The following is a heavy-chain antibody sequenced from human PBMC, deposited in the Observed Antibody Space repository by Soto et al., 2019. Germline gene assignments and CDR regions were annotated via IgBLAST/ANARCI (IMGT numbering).Heavy chain of an antibody. J-gene: IGHJ3*02. D-gene: IGHD2-2*01. CDR1: GYTFTSYG. Sequence: GASVKVSCKASGYTFTSYGISWVRQAPGQGLEWMGWISAYNGNTNYAQKLQGRVTMTTDTSTSTAYMELRSLRSDDTAVYYCARDQGYCSSTSWCLGAFDIWGQGTMVTVSS. CDR2: ISAYNGNT. CDR3: ARDQGYCSSTSWCLGAFDI. V-gene: IGHV1-18*04.